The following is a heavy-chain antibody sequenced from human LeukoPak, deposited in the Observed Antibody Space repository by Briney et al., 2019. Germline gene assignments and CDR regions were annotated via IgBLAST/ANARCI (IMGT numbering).Heavy chain of an antibody. V-gene: IGHV4-59*01. D-gene: IGHD5-12*01. CDR1: GGSISSYY. CDR3: ARGGSGYDSFYYYGMAV. J-gene: IGHJ6*02. CDR2: IYYSGST. Sequence: SETLSLTCTVSGGSISSYYWSWIRQSPGKGLEWIGYIYYSGSTNYNPSLKSRVTISVDTSKNQFSLKLSSVTAADTAVYYCARGGSGYDSFYYYGMAVWGQGTTVTVSS.